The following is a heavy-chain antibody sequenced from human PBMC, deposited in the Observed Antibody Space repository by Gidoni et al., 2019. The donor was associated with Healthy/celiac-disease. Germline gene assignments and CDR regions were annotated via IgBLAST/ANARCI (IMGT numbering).Heavy chain of an antibody. CDR2: LKQDGSEK. D-gene: IGHD3-3*01. Sequence: EVQLVESGGGWVQPGGSGRVSGAASGFTVSSDWMSWVRQAPGQGLGWVSNLKQDGSEKYYVDSVTGRFTISRDNAKNSLSLQMNSLSAEDTAVYYCARAGTIFSQRYYYMDVWGKGTTVTVSS. CDR1: GFTVSSDW. J-gene: IGHJ6*03. CDR3: ARAGTIFSQRYYYMDV. V-gene: IGHV3-7*03.